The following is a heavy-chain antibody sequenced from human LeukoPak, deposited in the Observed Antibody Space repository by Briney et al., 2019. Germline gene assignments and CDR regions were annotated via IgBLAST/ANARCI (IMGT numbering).Heavy chain of an antibody. CDR1: GYTFTSYD. J-gene: IGHJ6*03. Sequence: ASVKVSCKASGYTFTSYDINWVRQATGQGLEWMGWMNPNSGNTGYAQKFQGRVTMTRNTSISTAYMELSSLRSEDTAVYYCARLGAGYYDSSGYYWDYYYMDVWGKGTTVTVSS. CDR2: MNPNSGNT. D-gene: IGHD3-22*01. CDR3: ARLGAGYYDSSGYYWDYYYMDV. V-gene: IGHV1-8*01.